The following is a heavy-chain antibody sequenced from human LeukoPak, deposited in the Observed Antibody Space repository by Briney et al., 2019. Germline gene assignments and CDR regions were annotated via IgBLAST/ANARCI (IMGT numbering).Heavy chain of an antibody. D-gene: IGHD3-22*01. V-gene: IGHV3-23*01. Sequence: GGSLRLSCAASGFTFSSYAMSWVRQAPGKGLERVSAISGSGGSTYYADSVRGRFTISRDNSKNTLYLQMNGLRAEDTAVYYCATYRRGYHDSSESYYFDYWGQGTLVTVSS. J-gene: IGHJ4*02. CDR1: GFTFSSYA. CDR3: ATYRRGYHDSSESYYFDY. CDR2: ISGSGGST.